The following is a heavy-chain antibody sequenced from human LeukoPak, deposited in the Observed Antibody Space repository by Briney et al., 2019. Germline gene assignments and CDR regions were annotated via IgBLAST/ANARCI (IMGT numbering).Heavy chain of an antibody. Sequence: PGGSLRLSCAASGFTFSRYAMSWVRQAPGKGLEWVSSVSTDGDTYYTDSVKGRFTISRYTSMNTLFLQMTSLRAEDTALYYCARSRSGSVAGTSDYWGQGTLVTVSS. J-gene: IGHJ4*02. CDR2: VSTDGDT. CDR3: ARSRSGSVAGTSDY. D-gene: IGHD6-19*01. CDR1: GFTFSRYA. V-gene: IGHV3-23*01.